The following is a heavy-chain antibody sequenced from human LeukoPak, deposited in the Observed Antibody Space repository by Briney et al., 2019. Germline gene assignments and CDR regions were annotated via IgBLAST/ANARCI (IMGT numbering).Heavy chain of an antibody. Sequence: GGSLRLSCAASGFTFDDYAMHWVRQAPGKGLEWVSGISWNSGSIVYADSVKGRFTISRDNAKNSLYLQMNSLRAEDTALYYCAKSGVVVTATRAFDIWGQGTMVTVSS. CDR2: ISWNSGSI. CDR1: GFTFDDYA. D-gene: IGHD2-21*02. V-gene: IGHV3-9*01. J-gene: IGHJ3*02. CDR3: AKSGVVVTATRAFDI.